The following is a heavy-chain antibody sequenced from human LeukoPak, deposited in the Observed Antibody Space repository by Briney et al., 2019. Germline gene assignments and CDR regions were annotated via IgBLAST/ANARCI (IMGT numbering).Heavy chain of an antibody. CDR1: GYTFTAYY. CDR2: MNPNSGNT. D-gene: IGHD3-10*01. Sequence: GASVKVSCKTSGYTFTAYYIHWVRQAPGQGLEWMGWMNPNSGNTGYAQKFQGRVTMTRNTSISTAYMELSSLRSEDTAVYYCALTIRRTWDYWGQGTLVTVSS. V-gene: IGHV1-8*02. J-gene: IGHJ4*02. CDR3: ALTIRRTWDY.